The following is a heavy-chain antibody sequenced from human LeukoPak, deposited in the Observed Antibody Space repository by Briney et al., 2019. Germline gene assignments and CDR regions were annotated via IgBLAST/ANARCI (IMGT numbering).Heavy chain of an antibody. J-gene: IGHJ6*02. CDR2: ISDDGSNT. D-gene: IGHD2-2*01. CDR3: ARSVAMAPRSFYGMDV. Sequence: AGGSLRLSCAASGFIFSKFPMYWVRQAPGQGLEWAAVISDDGSNTYYAHTLKDRIAISRDNSKNSVSLHMNDLRVEDTGVYYCARSVAMAPRSFYGMDVWGPGTTVIVSS. V-gene: IGHV3-30*03. CDR1: GFIFSKFP.